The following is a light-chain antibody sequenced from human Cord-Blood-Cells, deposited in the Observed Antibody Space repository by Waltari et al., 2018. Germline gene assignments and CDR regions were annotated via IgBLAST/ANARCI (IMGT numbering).Light chain of an antibody. V-gene: IGKV3-20*01. CDR1: QSVSSSY. CDR3: QQYGSSLFT. Sequence: EIVLTQSPGTLSLSPGERATLSCRASQSVSSSYLAWYQQKPGQAPRHLIYGASSRATGIPDRFSGSRSGSDFTLTISRLEPEDFAVYYCQQYGSSLFTFGPGTKVDIK. CDR2: GAS. J-gene: IGKJ3*01.